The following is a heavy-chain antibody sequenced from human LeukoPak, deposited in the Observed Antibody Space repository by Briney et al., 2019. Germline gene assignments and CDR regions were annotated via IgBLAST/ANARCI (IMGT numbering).Heavy chain of an antibody. CDR2: ISSSGSTI. CDR3: AAAIRWLGNDY. D-gene: IGHD5-24*01. V-gene: IGHV3-48*03. CDR1: GLTFSSYE. Sequence: PGGSLRLSCAASGLTFSSYEMNWVRQAPGKGLEWVSYISSSGSTIYYADSVKGRFTISRDNAKNSLYLQMNSLRAEDTAVYYCAAAIRWLGNDYWGRGTLVTVSS. J-gene: IGHJ4*02.